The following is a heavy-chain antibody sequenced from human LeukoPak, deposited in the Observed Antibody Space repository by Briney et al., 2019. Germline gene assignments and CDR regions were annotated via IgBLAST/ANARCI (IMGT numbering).Heavy chain of an antibody. D-gene: IGHD5-18*01. CDR3: GRDGGIQIWVALSAVFYI. Sequence: GGSLRLSCAASGFTFSSYGMHWVRHAPGKGLEWVAVISDDGSNKYYADSVKGRFTISRDNSKNTLYLQMNSLRAEDTAVYYCGRDGGIQIWVALSAVFYIWGQGKMVTVSS. J-gene: IGHJ3*02. CDR2: ISDDGSNK. CDR1: GFTFSSYG. V-gene: IGHV3-30*03.